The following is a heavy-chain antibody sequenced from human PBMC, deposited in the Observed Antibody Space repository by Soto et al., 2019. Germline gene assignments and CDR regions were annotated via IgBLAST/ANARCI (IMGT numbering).Heavy chain of an antibody. J-gene: IGHJ4*02. D-gene: IGHD1-26*01. V-gene: IGHV1-69*05. CDR3: ARDRLGATGDY. CDR1: GGTFSSYA. CDR2: IIPIFGTA. Sequence: GASVKVSCKASGGTFSSYAISWVRQAPGQGLEWMGGIIPIFGTANYAQKFQGRVTMTTDTSTSTSYMELRSLRSDDTAVYFCARDRLGATGDYWGQGTLVTVSS.